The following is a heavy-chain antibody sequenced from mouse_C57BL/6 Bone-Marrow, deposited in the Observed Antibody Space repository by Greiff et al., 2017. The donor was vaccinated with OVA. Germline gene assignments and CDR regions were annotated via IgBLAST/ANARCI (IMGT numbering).Heavy chain of an antibody. J-gene: IGHJ2*01. CDR1: GYTFTSYT. CDR2: IDPTNDYT. CDR3: TRGYYFDY. V-gene: IGHV1-4*01. Sequence: VQLVESGAELARPGASVKMSCKASGYTFTSYTIPWVKQRPGQGLEWIGYIDPTNDYTNYNQKFKGKATLTADKSSSTAYMQLSSLTSEDSAVYYCTRGYYFDYWGQGTTLTVSS.